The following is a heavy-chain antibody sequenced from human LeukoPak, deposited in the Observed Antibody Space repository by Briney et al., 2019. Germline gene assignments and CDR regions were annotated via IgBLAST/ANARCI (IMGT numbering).Heavy chain of an antibody. CDR1: GDSISSGGYY. CDR3: ARSKVTLGTLY. V-gene: IGHV4-31*03. D-gene: IGHD1-1*01. J-gene: IGHJ4*02. Sequence: EPSETLSLTCTVSGDSISSGGYYWSWIRQDPGKGLEWIGSIYYSGTTYYNPSLKSRVTISVDTSKNQFSLKLSSVTAADTAVYYCARSKVTLGTLYWGQGTLVTVSS. CDR2: IYYSGTT.